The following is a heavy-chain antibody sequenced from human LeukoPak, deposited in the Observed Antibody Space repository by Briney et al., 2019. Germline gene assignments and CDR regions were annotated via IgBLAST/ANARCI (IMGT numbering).Heavy chain of an antibody. Sequence: ASVKVSFKASGYTFTSYYMHWVRQAPGQGLEWMGLSNPTGSSTNYAQKFRGRVTMTRDTSTTTVYMELSSLRSEDTAVYYCAREESGGYFDYWGQGTLVTVSS. CDR1: GYTFTSYY. V-gene: IGHV1-46*01. D-gene: IGHD2-8*02. CDR3: AREESGGYFDY. CDR2: SNPTGSST. J-gene: IGHJ4*02.